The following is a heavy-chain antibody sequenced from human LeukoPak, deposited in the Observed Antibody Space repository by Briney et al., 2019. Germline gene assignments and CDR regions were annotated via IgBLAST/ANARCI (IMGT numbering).Heavy chain of an antibody. Sequence: PSETLSLTCAVYGGSFSGYYWSWIRQPPGKGLEWIGEINHSGSTNYNPSLKSRVTISVDTSKNQFSLKLSSVTAADTAVYYCARILNWATTDDYWGQGTLVTVSS. CDR2: INHSGST. CDR3: ARILNWATTDDY. CDR1: GGSFSGYY. J-gene: IGHJ4*02. D-gene: IGHD4-17*01. V-gene: IGHV4-34*01.